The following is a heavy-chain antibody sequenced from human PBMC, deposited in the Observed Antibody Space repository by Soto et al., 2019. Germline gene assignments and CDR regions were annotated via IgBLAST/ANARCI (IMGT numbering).Heavy chain of an antibody. J-gene: IGHJ3*02. Sequence: QVQLVQSGAEVKKPGSSVKVSCKASGGTFSSYAISWVRQAPGQGLEWMGGIIPIFGTANYAQKFQGRVTITADESTSTDYMELSSLRSEDTAVYYCARDCSGGSCYSGAFDIWGQGTMVTVSS. CDR3: ARDCSGGSCYSGAFDI. CDR2: IIPIFGTA. D-gene: IGHD2-15*01. V-gene: IGHV1-69*01. CDR1: GGTFSSYA.